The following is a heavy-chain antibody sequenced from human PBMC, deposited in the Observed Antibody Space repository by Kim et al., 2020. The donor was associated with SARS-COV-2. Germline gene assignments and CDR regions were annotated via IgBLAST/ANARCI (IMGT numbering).Heavy chain of an antibody. D-gene: IGHD3-22*01. J-gene: IGHJ4*02. CDR3: ARGQTYYYDSNGYYSIVPLDY. CDR1: GFTFTSYG. CDR2: ISAYNGDT. Sequence: ASVKVSCKASGFTFTSYGISWVRQAPGQGLEWMGWISAYNGDTNYAQKLQGRVTMTTDTSTSTAYMELRSLRSDDTAVYYCARGQTYYYDSNGYYSIVPLDYWGQGTLVTVSS. V-gene: IGHV1-18*01.